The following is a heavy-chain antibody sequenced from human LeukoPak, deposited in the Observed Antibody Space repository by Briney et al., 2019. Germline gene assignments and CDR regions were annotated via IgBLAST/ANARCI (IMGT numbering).Heavy chain of an antibody. CDR1: GGSFSGYY. J-gene: IGHJ2*01. CDR3: ARGRSYSRLFDL. D-gene: IGHD6-13*01. V-gene: IGHV4-34*01. CDR2: INHSGST. Sequence: SETLSLTRAVYGGSFSGYYWGWIRQPPGEGVEWIGEINHSGSTNYNPSLKSRVTISVDTSKNQFSLKLSSVTAADTAVYYCARGRSYSRLFDLWGRGTLVTVSS.